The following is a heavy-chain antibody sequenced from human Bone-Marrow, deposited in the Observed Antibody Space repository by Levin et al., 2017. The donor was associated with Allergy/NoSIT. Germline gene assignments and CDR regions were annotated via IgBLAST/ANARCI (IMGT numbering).Heavy chain of an antibody. CDR1: GFTFSSYS. Sequence: AGGSLRLSCAASGFTFSSYSMNWVRQAPGKGLEWVSSISSSSSYIYYADSVKGRFTISRDNAKNSLYLQMNSLRAEDTAVYYCARRTIFGVADAFDIWGQGTMVTVSS. CDR2: ISSSSSYI. CDR3: ARRTIFGVADAFDI. J-gene: IGHJ3*02. V-gene: IGHV3-21*01. D-gene: IGHD3-3*01.